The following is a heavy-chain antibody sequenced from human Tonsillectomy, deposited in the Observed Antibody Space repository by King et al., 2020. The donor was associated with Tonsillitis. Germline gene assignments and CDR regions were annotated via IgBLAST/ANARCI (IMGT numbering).Heavy chain of an antibody. CDR2: INPNSGGT. J-gene: IGHJ6*03. CDR3: ARDLRYNFYYMDV. CDR1: GYTFAAYF. V-gene: IGHV1-2*02. D-gene: IGHD1-1*01. Sequence: MQLVQSGAEVTKPGASVKVSCKASGYTFAAYFMHWVRQAPGHGLEWMGWINPNSGGTNYARKLQGRVTMTRDPSIHTAYMELSSLTSDDTAVYYCARDLRYNFYYMDVWGKGTTVIVSS.